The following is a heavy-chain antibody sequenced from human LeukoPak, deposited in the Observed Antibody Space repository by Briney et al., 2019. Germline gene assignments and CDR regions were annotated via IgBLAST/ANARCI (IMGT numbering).Heavy chain of an antibody. Sequence: PSETLSLTCTVSGGSITSYYWSWFRQPPGKGLEWIGYIYSSGSTNYNPSLKSRITISIDTSKNQFSLKLGSVTAADTAVYYCARGDSAWYVWGQGTLVTVSS. CDR3: ARGDSAWYV. J-gene: IGHJ4*02. D-gene: IGHD6-13*01. V-gene: IGHV4-59*01. CDR2: IYSSGST. CDR1: GGSITSYY.